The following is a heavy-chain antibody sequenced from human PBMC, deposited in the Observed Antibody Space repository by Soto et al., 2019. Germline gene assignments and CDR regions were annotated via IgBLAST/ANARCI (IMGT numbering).Heavy chain of an antibody. CDR3: VHTYWKSAFDY. CDR2: IFWDDDK. CDR1: GFSLSTGGVG. D-gene: IGHD1-1*01. J-gene: IGHJ4*02. V-gene: IGHV2-5*02. Sequence: QITLKESGPTLVTPTQTLTLTCTFSGFSLSTGGVGVGWVRQPPEKALEWLALIFWDDDKRYCPFLKNRLTITKDTSKNQVVLTMTNMDPVDTATYYCVHTYWKSAFDYWGQGTLVTVSS.